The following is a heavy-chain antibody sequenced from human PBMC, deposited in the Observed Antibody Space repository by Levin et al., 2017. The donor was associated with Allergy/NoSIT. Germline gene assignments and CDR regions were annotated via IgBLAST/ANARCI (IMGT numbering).Heavy chain of an antibody. D-gene: IGHD1-26*01. J-gene: IGHJ6*02. CDR2: ISGSGGST. Sequence: GESLKISCAASGFTFSSYAMSWVRQAPGKGLEWVSAISGSGGSTYYADSVKGRFTISRDNSKNTLYLQMNSLRAEDTAVYYCAKEVGWELRVGYYYYGMDVWGQGTTVTVSS. V-gene: IGHV3-23*01. CDR1: GFTFSSYA. CDR3: AKEVGWELRVGYYYYGMDV.